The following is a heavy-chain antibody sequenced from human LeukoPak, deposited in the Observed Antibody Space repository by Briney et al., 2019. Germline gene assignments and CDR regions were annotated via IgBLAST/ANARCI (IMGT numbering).Heavy chain of an antibody. V-gene: IGHV1-69*13. D-gene: IGHD6-6*01. CDR1: GGTFSSYA. Sequence: GASVKVSCKASGGTFSSYAISWVRQAPGQGLEWMGGIIPIFGTANYAQKFQGRVTITADESTSTAYMELRSLRSDDPAVYYCARIQYSPLDYWGQGTLVTVSS. J-gene: IGHJ4*02. CDR3: ARIQYSPLDY. CDR2: IIPIFGTA.